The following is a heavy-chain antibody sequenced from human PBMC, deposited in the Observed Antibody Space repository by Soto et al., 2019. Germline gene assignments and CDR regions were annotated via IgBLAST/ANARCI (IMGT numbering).Heavy chain of an antibody. Sequence: DVELWESGGGLVQPGGSLRLSCAASGFSFGSYALSWVRQAPGKGLEWVSTISGSDGKTFYADSVKGRFSISRDTSQSTFYQQLNSLRADDTAIYYCARRSYLDYWGQGTRVTVSS. CDR1: GFSFGSYA. J-gene: IGHJ4*02. CDR3: ARRSYLDY. D-gene: IGHD3-10*01. CDR2: ISGSDGKT. V-gene: IGHV3-23*01.